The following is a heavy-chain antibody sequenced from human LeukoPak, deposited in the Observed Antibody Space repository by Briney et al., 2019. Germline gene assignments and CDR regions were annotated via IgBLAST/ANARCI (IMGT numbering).Heavy chain of an antibody. CDR2: IYYSGST. CDR3: ARRESRYYFGY. CDR1: GGSISNNIYY. J-gene: IGHJ4*02. Sequence: SETLSLTCTVSGGSISNNIYYWGWIRQPPGKGLEWIGSIYYSGSTYYNPSLKSRVTISVDTSKNQFSLKLSSVIAADTAVYYCARRESRYYFGYWGQGTLVTVSS. V-gene: IGHV4-39*01.